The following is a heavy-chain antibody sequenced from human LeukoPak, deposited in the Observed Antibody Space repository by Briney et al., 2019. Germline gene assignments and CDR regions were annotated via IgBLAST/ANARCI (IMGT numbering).Heavy chain of an antibody. CDR3: ARARGGYSSSWYYFDY. CDR1: GYTFTGYY. J-gene: IGHJ4*02. Sequence: GASVKVSCKASGYTFTGYYMHWVRQAPGQGLEWMGRINPNSGGTNYAQKFQGRVTMTRDTSISTADMELSRLRSDDTAVYYCARARGGYSSSWYYFDYWGQGTLVTVSS. CDR2: INPNSGGT. D-gene: IGHD6-13*01. V-gene: IGHV1-2*06.